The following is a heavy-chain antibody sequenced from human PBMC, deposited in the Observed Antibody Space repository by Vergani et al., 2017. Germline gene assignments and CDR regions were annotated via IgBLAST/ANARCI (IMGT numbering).Heavy chain of an antibody. D-gene: IGHD4-23*01. CDR1: GFTFSSYW. Sequence: EVQLVESGGGLVQPGGSLRLSCAASGFTFSSYWMHWVRQAPGKGLVWVSAIGTAGDTYYPGSVKGRFTISRENAKNSLYLQMNSLRAGDTAIYYCARAVSTTVGDPPGYWGQGTLVTVSS. CDR2: IGTAGDT. J-gene: IGHJ4*02. CDR3: ARAVSTTVGDPPGY. V-gene: IGHV3-13*01.